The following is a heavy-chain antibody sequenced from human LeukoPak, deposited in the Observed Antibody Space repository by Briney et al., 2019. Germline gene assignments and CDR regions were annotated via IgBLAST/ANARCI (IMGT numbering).Heavy chain of an antibody. V-gene: IGHV1-2*02. CDR3: ARRLSSSGWYHDAFDI. D-gene: IGHD6-19*01. J-gene: IGHJ3*02. CDR2: INPNSGGT. Sequence: EASVKVSCKASGYTFTGYYMHWVRQAPGQGLEWMGWINPNSGGTNYAQKFQGRVTMTRDTSISTAYMELSRLRSDDTAVYYCARRLSSSGWYHDAFDIWGQGTMVTVSS. CDR1: GYTFTGYY.